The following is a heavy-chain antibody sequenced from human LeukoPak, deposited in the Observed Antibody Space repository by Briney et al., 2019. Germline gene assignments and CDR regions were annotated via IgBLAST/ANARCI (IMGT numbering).Heavy chain of an antibody. CDR2: ISYDGSDK. CDR3: ARPSSPILTGYSFDY. V-gene: IGHV3-30*04. D-gene: IGHD3-9*01. J-gene: IGHJ4*02. CDR1: GFTFSSYA. Sequence: GGSLRLSCAASGFTFSSYAMHWVRQAPGKGLEWVAVISYDGSDKYYADSVKGRFTISRDNSKNTLYLQMNSLRAEDTAVYYCARPSSPILTGYSFDYWGQGTPVTVSS.